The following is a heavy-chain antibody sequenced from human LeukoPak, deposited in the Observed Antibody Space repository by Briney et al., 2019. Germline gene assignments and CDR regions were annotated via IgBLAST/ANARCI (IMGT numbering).Heavy chain of an antibody. J-gene: IGHJ5*02. CDR3: ARRLRQNLFDP. D-gene: IGHD4-17*01. V-gene: IGHV4-59*08. CDR1: GVSISSDY. Sequence: SETLSLTCTVSGVSISSDYWSWIRLPPGRGLEWIGYIYYSGSSNYNPSLKSRVTMSVDTSKNQFSLKLTSVTAADTAVYYCARRLRQNLFDPWGQGTLVTVSS. CDR2: IYYSGSS.